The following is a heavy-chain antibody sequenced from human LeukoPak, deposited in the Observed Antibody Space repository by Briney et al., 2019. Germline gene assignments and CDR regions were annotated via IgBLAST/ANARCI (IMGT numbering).Heavy chain of an antibody. CDR1: GFTFSTYW. J-gene: IGHJ4*02. D-gene: IGHD3-16*01. CDR2: IKQDGNEK. Sequence: PGGSLRLSCAASGFTFSTYWMSWVRQAPGKGLEWVANIKQDGNEKYYADSVKGRFTISRDNGKNSLDLQMNSLRADDTAVFYCAKGTTDYDASDPLDFWGQGTLVTVSS. CDR3: AKGTTDYDASDPLDF. V-gene: IGHV3-7*03.